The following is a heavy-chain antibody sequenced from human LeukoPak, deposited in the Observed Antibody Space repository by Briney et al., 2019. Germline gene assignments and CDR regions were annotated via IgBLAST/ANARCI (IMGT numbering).Heavy chain of an antibody. J-gene: IGHJ5*02. Sequence: SETLSLTCTVSGDSISSSSSYWGWIRQPPGEGLEWIGNVYYTGSTYYNLSLKSRVTISVDTSKNQFSLKLNSVTAADTAVYYCARELITTIFGVVTHNWFDPWGQGTLVTVSS. CDR2: VYYTGST. V-gene: IGHV4-39*07. D-gene: IGHD3-3*01. CDR3: ARELITTIFGVVTHNWFDP. CDR1: GDSISSSSSY.